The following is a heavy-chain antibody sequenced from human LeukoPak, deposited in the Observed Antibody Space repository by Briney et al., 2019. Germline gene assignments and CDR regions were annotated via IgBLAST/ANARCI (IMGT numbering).Heavy chain of an antibody. CDR3: ARRPNWAFVDY. CDR2: ISSSGST. V-gene: IGHV4-61*02. Sequence: SETLSLTCTVSGDSISSGDYYWSWIRQPAGKGLEWIGRISSSGSTNYNPSLKSRVTISVDTSKNQFSLKLSSVTAADTAVYYCARRPNWAFVDYWGQGTLVTVSS. CDR1: GDSISSGDYY. J-gene: IGHJ4*02. D-gene: IGHD7-27*01.